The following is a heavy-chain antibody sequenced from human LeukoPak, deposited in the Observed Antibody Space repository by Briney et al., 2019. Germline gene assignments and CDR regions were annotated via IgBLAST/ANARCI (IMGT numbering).Heavy chain of an antibody. D-gene: IGHD3-16*02. V-gene: IGHV4-59*12. CDR2: IYYSGST. Sequence: SETLSLTCTVSGGSISSYYWSWIRQPPGKGLEWIGYIYYSGSTNYNPSLKSRVTISVDTSKNQFSLKLSSVTAADTAVYYCARDSFLGWFDPWGQGTLVTVSS. J-gene: IGHJ5*02. CDR1: GGSISSYY. CDR3: ARDSFLGWFDP.